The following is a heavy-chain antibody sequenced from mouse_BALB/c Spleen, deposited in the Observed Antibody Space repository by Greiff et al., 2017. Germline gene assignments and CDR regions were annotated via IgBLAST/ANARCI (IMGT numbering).Heavy chain of an antibody. Sequence: EVHLVESGGGLVKPGGSLKLSCAASGFTFSDYYMYWVRQTPEKRLEWVATISDGGSYTYYPDSVKGRFTISRDNAKNNLYLQMSSLKSEDTAMYYCAREGLDYAMDYWGQGTSVTVSS. CDR2: ISDGGSYT. CDR1: GFTFSDYY. J-gene: IGHJ4*01. V-gene: IGHV5-4*02. CDR3: AREGLDYAMDY.